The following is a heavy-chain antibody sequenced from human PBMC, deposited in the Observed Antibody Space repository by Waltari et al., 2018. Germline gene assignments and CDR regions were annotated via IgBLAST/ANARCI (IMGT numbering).Heavy chain of an antibody. V-gene: IGHV4-61*02. D-gene: IGHD3-22*01. CDR3: AARVTKWLYAFDI. CDR2: IYTSGST. J-gene: IGHJ3*02. Sequence: QVQLQESGPGLVKPSQTLSLTCTVPGGSISSGSYHWRWIRQPAGKGLEWIGRIYTSGSTNYNPSLKSRVTISVDTSKNQFSLKLSSVTAADTAVYYCAARVTKWLYAFDIWGQGTMVTVSS. CDR1: GGSISSGSYH.